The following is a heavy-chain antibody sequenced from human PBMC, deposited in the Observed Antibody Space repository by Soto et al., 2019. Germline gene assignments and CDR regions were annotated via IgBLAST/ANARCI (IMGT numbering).Heavy chain of an antibody. CDR2: INAGNGNT. Sequence: ASVKVSCKASGYTFTSYAMHWVRQAPGQRLEWMGWINAGNGNTKYSQKFQGRVTITRDTSASTAYMELSSLRSEDTAVYYCASHYDSSGPTKGLDYWGQGALVTVSS. V-gene: IGHV1-3*01. J-gene: IGHJ4*02. CDR1: GYTFTSYA. CDR3: ASHYDSSGPTKGLDY. D-gene: IGHD3-22*01.